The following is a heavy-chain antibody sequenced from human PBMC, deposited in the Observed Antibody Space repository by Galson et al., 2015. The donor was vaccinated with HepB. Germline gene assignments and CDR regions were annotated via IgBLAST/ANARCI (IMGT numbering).Heavy chain of an antibody. CDR3: AREYCSGGSCYLKDPFDI. V-gene: IGHV7-4-1*02. J-gene: IGHJ3*02. D-gene: IGHD2-15*01. Sequence: SVKVSCKASGYTFTSYAMNWVRQAPGQGLEWMGWINTNTGNPTYAQGFTGRFVFSLDTSVSTAYLQISSLKAEDTAVYYCAREYCSGGSCYLKDPFDIWGQGTMVTVSS. CDR1: GYTFTSYA. CDR2: INTNTGNP.